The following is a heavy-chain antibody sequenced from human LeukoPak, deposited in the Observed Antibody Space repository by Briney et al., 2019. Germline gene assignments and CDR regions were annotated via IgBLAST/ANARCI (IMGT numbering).Heavy chain of an antibody. CDR1: GGSISSSSYY. Sequence: PSETLSLTCTVSGGSISSSSYYWGWIRQPPGKGLEWIGYIYYSGSTNYNPSLKSRVTISVDTSKNQFSLKLSSVTAADTAVYYCARGYSGYELDYWGQGTLVTVSS. CDR2: IYYSGST. D-gene: IGHD5-12*01. J-gene: IGHJ4*02. V-gene: IGHV4-61*05. CDR3: ARGYSGYELDY.